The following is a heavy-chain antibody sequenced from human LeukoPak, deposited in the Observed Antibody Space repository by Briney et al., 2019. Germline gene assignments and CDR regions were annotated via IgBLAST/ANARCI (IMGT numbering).Heavy chain of an antibody. CDR2: IYYSGST. J-gene: IGHJ5*02. Sequence: PSETLSLTCTVSGGSISSSSYYWGWIRQPPGKGLEWIGSIYYSGSTYYNPSLKSRVTISVDTSKNQFSLKLSSVTAADTAVYYCAREEWELLAEPNWFDPWGQGTLVTVSS. D-gene: IGHD1-26*01. CDR1: GGSISSSSYY. CDR3: AREEWELLAEPNWFDP. V-gene: IGHV4-39*07.